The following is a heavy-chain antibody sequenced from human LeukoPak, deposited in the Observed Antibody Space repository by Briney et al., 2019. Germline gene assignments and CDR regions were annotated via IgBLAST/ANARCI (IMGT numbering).Heavy chain of an antibody. J-gene: IGHJ4*02. V-gene: IGHV4-59*01. CDR2: IYYSGST. Sequence: SETLSLTCTVSGGSISSYYWSWIRQPPGKGLEGIGYIYYSGSTNYNPSLKSRVTISVDTSKNQFSLKLSSVTAADTAVYYCARLYLPATRFDYWGQGTLVTVSS. D-gene: IGHD5-24*01. CDR3: ARLYLPATRFDY. CDR1: GGSISSYY.